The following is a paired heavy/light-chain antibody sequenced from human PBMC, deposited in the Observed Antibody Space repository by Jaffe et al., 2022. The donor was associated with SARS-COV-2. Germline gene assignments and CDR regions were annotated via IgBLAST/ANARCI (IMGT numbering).Light chain of an antibody. Sequence: QSALTQPASVSGSPGQSITISCTGTSTDVGGYNYVSWYQQHPGKAPKVMIFDVSNRPSGVSRRFSGSKSGNTASLTISGLQAEDEADYHCSSYTFSNSFVFGTGTKVTVL. V-gene: IGLV2-14*01. CDR3: SSYTFSNSFV. CDR2: DVS. J-gene: IGLJ1*01. CDR1: STDVGGYNY.
Heavy chain of an antibody. D-gene: IGHD1-1*01. CDR1: GGSINSDSYY. CDR3: ARNGAAFDI. J-gene: IGHJ3*02. Sequence: QVQLQESGPGLVKPSQTLSLTCTVSGGSINSDSYYWSWIRQPAGTGLEWIGRIHASGSTIYNPSLKSRVNISKDTSKNQFSLKVDSVTAADTAVYFCARNGAAFDIWGQGTMVTVSP. CDR2: IHASGST. V-gene: IGHV4-61*02.